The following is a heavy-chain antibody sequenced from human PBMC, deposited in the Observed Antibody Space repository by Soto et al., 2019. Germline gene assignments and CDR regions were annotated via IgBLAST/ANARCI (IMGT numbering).Heavy chain of an antibody. CDR1: GFTVSSND. Sequence: ESLSLSCAASGFTVSSNDRSWVRQAPGKGLEWVSVIYSGGSTYYADSVKGRFTISRDNSKNTLYLQMNSLRAEDTAVYYCAREKGHAFDIWGQGTMVTVSS. CDR3: AREKGHAFDI. J-gene: IGHJ3*02. V-gene: IGHV3-53*01. CDR2: IYSGGST.